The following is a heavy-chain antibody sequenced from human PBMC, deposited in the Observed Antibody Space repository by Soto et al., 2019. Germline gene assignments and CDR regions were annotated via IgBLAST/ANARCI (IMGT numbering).Heavy chain of an antibody. CDR1: GYTFTSYD. Sequence: QVQLVQSGAEVKKPGASVKVSCKASGYTFTSYDINWVRQATGQGLEWMGWMNPNSGNTVYAQKFQGRVTMTRNTSVSAAYMELSSLRSADTAVYYCARERSSGWYVDYWGQGTVVTVSS. V-gene: IGHV1-8*01. CDR2: MNPNSGNT. CDR3: ARERSSGWYVDY. D-gene: IGHD6-19*01. J-gene: IGHJ4*02.